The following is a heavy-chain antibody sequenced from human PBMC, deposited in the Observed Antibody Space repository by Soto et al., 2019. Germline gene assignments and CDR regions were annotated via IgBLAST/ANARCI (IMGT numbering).Heavy chain of an antibody. V-gene: IGHV3-33*01. CDR1: GFTFSSYG. D-gene: IGHD2-21*02. CDR3: ARDLGGGDFIGFSFDY. Sequence: PGGSLRLSCAASGFTFSSYGMHWVRQAPGKGLEWVAVIWYDGSNKYYADSVKGRFTISRDNSKNTLYLQMNSLRAEDTAVYYCARDLGGGDFIGFSFDYWGQGTLVTVSS. CDR2: IWYDGSNK. J-gene: IGHJ4*02.